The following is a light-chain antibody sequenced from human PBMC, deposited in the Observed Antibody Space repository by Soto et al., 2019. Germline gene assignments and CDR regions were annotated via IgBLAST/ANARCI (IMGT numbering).Light chain of an antibody. CDR1: QGMSNY. V-gene: IGKV1-27*01. J-gene: IGKJ1*01. CDR3: QKYNSAWWT. Sequence: DIQMTQSPSSLSASVGDRVTITCRASQGMSNYLAWYQQKAGKVPKLLIYAASTLQSGVPSRFSGTGSGTDFTLTISSLQPEDVATYYCQKYNSAWWTFGQGTKVDIK. CDR2: AAS.